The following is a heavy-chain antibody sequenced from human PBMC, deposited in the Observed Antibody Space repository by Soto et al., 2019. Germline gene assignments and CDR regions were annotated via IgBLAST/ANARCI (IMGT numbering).Heavy chain of an antibody. CDR3: ARRSGGRKDDAFDI. J-gene: IGHJ3*02. CDR1: GGSISSGGYY. V-gene: IGHV4-31*03. Sequence: QVQLQESGPGLVKPSQTLSLTCTVSGGSISSGGYYWSWIRQHPGKGLEWIGYIYYGGSTYYNPSLKSRVTISVDTSKNQFSLKLSSVTAADTAVYYCARRSGGRKDDAFDIWGQGTMVTVSS. D-gene: IGHD2-15*01. CDR2: IYYGGST.